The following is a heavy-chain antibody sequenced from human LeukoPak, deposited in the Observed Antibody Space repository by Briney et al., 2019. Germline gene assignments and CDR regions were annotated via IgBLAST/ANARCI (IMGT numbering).Heavy chain of an antibody. CDR1: GFTVSSNY. CDR2: ISGSGSII. D-gene: IGHD3-3*01. V-gene: IGHV3-11*04. J-gene: IGHJ4*02. CDR3: ARDSIGLFE. Sequence: GGSLRLSCAASGFTVSSNYMSWVRQAPGKGLEWVSYISGSGSIIYYADSVKGRFTVSRDNAKNSLYLHMNSLRAEDTAVYYCARDSIGLFEGGQGTLVTVSS.